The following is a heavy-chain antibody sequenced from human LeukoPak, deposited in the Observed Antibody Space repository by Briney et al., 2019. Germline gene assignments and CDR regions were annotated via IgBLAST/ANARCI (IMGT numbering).Heavy chain of an antibody. J-gene: IGHJ4*02. D-gene: IGHD2-21*01. V-gene: IGHV4-34*01. Sequence: SETLSLTCAVYIGSFSGYHWSWIRQPPGRGLEGIGEIDHSGNTKYNPSLKSRVTISADTSKNQFSLELRTLSAADTAVYFCARQGSISAFDVWGRGTLVTVSS. CDR1: IGSFSGYH. CDR3: ARQGSISAFDV. CDR2: IDHSGNT.